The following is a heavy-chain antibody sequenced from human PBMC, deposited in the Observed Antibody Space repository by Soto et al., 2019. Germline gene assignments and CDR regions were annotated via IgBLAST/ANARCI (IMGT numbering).Heavy chain of an antibody. CDR1: GYTFTGYY. J-gene: IGHJ1*01. CDR2: INPNSGGT. Sequence: ASVKVSCKASGYTFTGYYMHWVRQAPGQGLEWMGWINPNSGGTNYAQKFQGRVTMTRDTSISTAYMELSRLRSDDTAVYYCARDAQYYYDSSEYFQHWGQGTLVTVSS. V-gene: IGHV1-2*02. CDR3: ARDAQYYYDSSEYFQH. D-gene: IGHD3-22*01.